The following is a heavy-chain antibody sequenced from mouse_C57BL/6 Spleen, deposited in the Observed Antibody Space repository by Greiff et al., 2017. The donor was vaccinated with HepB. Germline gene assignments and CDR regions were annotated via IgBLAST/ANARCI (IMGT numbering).Heavy chain of an antibody. CDR1: GYTFTSYW. Sequence: QVQLQQSGAELVKPGASVKLSCKASGYTFTSYWMQWVKQRPGQGLEWIGEIDPSDSYTNYNQKFKGKATLTVDTSSSTAYMQLSSLTSEDSAVYYCARSLRGFAYWGLGTLVTVSA. D-gene: IGHD3-1*01. V-gene: IGHV1-50*01. CDR2: IDPSDSYT. CDR3: ARSLRGFAY. J-gene: IGHJ3*01.